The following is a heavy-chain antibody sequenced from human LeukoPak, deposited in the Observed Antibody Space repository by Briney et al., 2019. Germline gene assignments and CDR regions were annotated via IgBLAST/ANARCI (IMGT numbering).Heavy chain of an antibody. V-gene: IGHV4-39*01. CDR2: IYYSGST. D-gene: IGHD3-9*01. CDR3: AAGKEILTGYYIPNDY. J-gene: IGHJ4*02. Sequence: SETLSLTCTVSGGSISSSSYYWGWIRQPPGKGLEWIGSIYYSGSTYYNPSLKSRVTISVETSKNQFSLKLSPVTAADTAVYYCAAGKEILTGYYIPNDYWGQGTLVTVSS. CDR1: GGSISSSSYY.